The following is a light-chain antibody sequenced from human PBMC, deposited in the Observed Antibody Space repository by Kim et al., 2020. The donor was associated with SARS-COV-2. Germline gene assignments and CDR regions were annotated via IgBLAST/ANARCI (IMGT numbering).Light chain of an antibody. Sequence: GHKVTIPCSGSSSNIGKNYVCWYRQLPGTAPNLLIYDNNKRPSGIPDRFSGSKSGTSATLGITGLQTGDEADYYCGTWDSSLSAGIFGGGTQLTVL. CDR1: SSNIGKNY. CDR2: DNN. J-gene: IGLJ2*01. V-gene: IGLV1-51*01. CDR3: GTWDSSLSAGI.